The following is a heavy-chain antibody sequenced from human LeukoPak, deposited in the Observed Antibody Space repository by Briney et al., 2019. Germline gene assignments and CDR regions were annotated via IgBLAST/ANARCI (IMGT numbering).Heavy chain of an antibody. CDR3: ARAPYVLPHSHYYMDV. CDR2: INHSGST. D-gene: IGHD3-10*01. CDR1: GGSFSGYY. J-gene: IGHJ6*03. V-gene: IGHV4-34*01. Sequence: SETLSLTCAVYGGSFSGYYWSCIRQPPRKGLEWSGEINHSGSTNYNPSLKSRVTISVDTSKNQFSLKLSSVTAADTAVYYCARAPYVLPHSHYYMDVWGKGTTVTVSS.